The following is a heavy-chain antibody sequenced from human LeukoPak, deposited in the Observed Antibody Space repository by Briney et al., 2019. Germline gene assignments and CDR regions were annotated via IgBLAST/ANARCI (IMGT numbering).Heavy chain of an antibody. CDR1: GGSISSSRYY. Sequence: MASETLSLTCTVSGGSISSSRYYWGWIRQPPGKGLEWIGSIYYSGSTFSSPSLKSRVTISVDTSKNHFSLKLSSVTAADTAVYYCARRVVVAANMIDYWGQGTLVTVSS. D-gene: IGHD2-15*01. J-gene: IGHJ4*02. V-gene: IGHV4-39*02. CDR2: IYYSGST. CDR3: ARRVVVAANMIDY.